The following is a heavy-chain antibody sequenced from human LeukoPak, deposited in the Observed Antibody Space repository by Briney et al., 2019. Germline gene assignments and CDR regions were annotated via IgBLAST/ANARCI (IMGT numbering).Heavy chain of an antibody. CDR2: INSDGSST. V-gene: IGHV3-74*01. Sequence: GGSLRLSCAASGFTFSSYWMHWVRQAPGKGLVWVSRINSDGSSTSYADSVKGRFAISRDNAKNTLYLQMNSLRAEDTAVYYCARENTYCGGDCYSAFDYWGQGTLVTVSS. CDR3: ARENTYCGGDCYSAFDY. D-gene: IGHD2-21*02. CDR1: GFTFSSYW. J-gene: IGHJ4*02.